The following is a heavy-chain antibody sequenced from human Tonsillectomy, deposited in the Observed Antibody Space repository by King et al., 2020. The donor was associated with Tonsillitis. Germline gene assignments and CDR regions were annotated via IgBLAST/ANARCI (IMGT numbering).Heavy chain of an antibody. CDR3: AKKGCGSAGCPAYFDS. CDR2: LSGTGGTT. J-gene: IGHJ4*02. Sequence: VQLVESGGGLVQAGGSLRLSCAASGFAFNSYSMSWVRQTPGQGLEWVSHLSGTGGTTFYADSGKGRFTFSRDISKNSLYLQMNSLRAEDTAVYYCAKKGCGSAGCPAYFDSWGQGTLVTVSS. V-gene: IGHV3-23*04. D-gene: IGHD2-15*01. CDR1: GFAFNSYS.